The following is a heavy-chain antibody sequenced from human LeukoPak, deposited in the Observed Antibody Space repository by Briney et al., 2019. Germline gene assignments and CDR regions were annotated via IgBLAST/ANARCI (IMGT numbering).Heavy chain of an antibody. V-gene: IGHV4-4*07. J-gene: IGHJ6*02. D-gene: IGHD2-21*01. CDR1: GGSISSYY. CDR2: IYTSGST. Sequence: KPSETLSLTCTGSGGSISSYYWSWIRQPAGKGLEWIGRIYTSGSTNYNPSIKSRVTMSVDTSKNQFSLKLSSVTAADTAVYYCARDIQYYYYGMDVWGQGTTVTVSS. CDR3: ARDIQYYYYGMDV.